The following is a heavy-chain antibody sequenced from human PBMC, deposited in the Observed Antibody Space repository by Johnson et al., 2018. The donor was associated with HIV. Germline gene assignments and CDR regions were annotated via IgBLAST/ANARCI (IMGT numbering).Heavy chain of an antibody. D-gene: IGHD6-19*01. Sequence: VQLVESGGGVVRPGRSLRLSCTASGFTFSSYAMHWVRQAPGKGLEWVAVISYGGSNKYYVDSVKGRFTISRDDSKNTLFLQMNSLRPEDTAVYYCARGMARIAFDIWGLYSSGWYVDAFDIWGQGTVVTVSS. CDR2: ISYGGSNK. V-gene: IGHV3-30*04. CDR1: GFTFSSYA. CDR3: ARGMARIAFDIWGLYSSGWYVDAFDI. J-gene: IGHJ3*02.